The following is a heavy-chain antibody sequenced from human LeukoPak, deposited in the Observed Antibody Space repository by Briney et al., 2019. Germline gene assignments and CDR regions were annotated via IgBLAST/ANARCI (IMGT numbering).Heavy chain of an antibody. Sequence: GSSVKVSCKASGGTFSSYAISWVRQASGQGLEWMGRIIPILGIANYAQKFQGRVTITADKSTSTAYMELRSLRSDDTAVYYCARGGSGSVSAFDIWGQGTMVTVSS. D-gene: IGHD3-10*01. CDR2: IIPILGIA. CDR1: GGTFSSYA. J-gene: IGHJ3*02. CDR3: ARGGSGSVSAFDI. V-gene: IGHV1-69*04.